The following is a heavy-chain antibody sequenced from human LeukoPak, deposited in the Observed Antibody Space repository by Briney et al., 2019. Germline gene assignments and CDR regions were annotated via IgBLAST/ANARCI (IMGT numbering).Heavy chain of an antibody. Sequence: GRSLRLSCAASGFTFSSYAMHWVRQAPGKGLEWVAVISYDGSNKYYADSVKGRFTISRDNAKNSLYLQVNSLRAEDTAVYYCARENDSGWSGPFDHWGQGTLVTVSS. CDR1: GFTFSSYA. CDR2: ISYDGSNK. D-gene: IGHD6-19*01. J-gene: IGHJ4*02. CDR3: ARENDSGWSGPFDH. V-gene: IGHV3-30-3*01.